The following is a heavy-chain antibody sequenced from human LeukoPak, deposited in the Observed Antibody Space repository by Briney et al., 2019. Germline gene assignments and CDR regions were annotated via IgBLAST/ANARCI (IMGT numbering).Heavy chain of an antibody. D-gene: IGHD6-13*01. Sequence: GGSLRLSCAASGFTFSNAWMSWVRQAPGKGLEWVGRIKSKTDGGTTDYAAPVKGRFTISRDDSKNTLYLQMNSLKTEDTAVYYYTTRVIAAANNWFDPWGQGTLVTVSS. CDR2: IKSKTDGGTT. J-gene: IGHJ5*02. V-gene: IGHV3-15*01. CDR3: TTRVIAAANNWFDP. CDR1: GFTFSNAW.